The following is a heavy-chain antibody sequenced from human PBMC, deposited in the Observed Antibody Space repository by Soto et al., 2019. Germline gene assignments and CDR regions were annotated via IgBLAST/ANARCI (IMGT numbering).Heavy chain of an antibody. CDR2: IGAGDDTT. CDR3: VLSDVDY. J-gene: IGHJ4*02. Sequence: EVQLMESGGGGARPGGSLRLSCATSGFTFSSSSMNWLRQVPGTRLEWVARIGAGDDTTYYTDAVEGRFTISRDDSKGALYLQKNSLKVEDTAIYFCVLSDVDYWGQGTLVTLSS. CDR1: GFTFSSSS. D-gene: IGHD3-3*01. V-gene: IGHV3-23*01.